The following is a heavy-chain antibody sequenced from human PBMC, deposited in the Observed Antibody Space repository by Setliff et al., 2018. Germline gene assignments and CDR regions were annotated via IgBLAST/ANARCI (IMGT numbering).Heavy chain of an antibody. Sequence: ASVKVSCKASGYTFTGYYMHWVRQAPGQGLEWMGWISPHSGRAFYAPQFQDRVIMTTDTSTNTAYLDLRSLRSDDTAVYYCERLVRYCTATACQRTSGDDLWGQGTLVTVSS. D-gene: IGHD2-8*01. V-gene: IGHV1-18*04. J-gene: IGHJ5*02. CDR1: GYTFTGYY. CDR2: ISPHSGRA. CDR3: ERLVRYCTATACQRTSGDDL.